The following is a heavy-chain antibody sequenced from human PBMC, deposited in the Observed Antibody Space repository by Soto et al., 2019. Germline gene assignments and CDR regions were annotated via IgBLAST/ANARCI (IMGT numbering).Heavy chain of an antibody. CDR1: GFTFSSYA. D-gene: IGHD2-2*01. J-gene: IGHJ6*02. CDR3: AKGHKFSTSCYGLCYYYYYDMDV. V-gene: IGHV3-23*01. CDR2: ISGSGGST. Sequence: GGSLRLSCAASGFTFSSYAMSWVRQAPGKGLEWVSVISGSGGSTYYADSVKGRFTISRDNSKNTLYLQMNGLRAEDTAVYYCAKGHKFSTSCYGLCYYYYYDMDVWGQGTTVTVSS.